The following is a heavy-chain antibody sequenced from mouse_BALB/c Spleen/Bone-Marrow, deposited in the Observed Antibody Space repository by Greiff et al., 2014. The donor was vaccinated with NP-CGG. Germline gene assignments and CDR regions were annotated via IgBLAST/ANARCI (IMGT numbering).Heavy chain of an antibody. Sequence: QVQLKESGAELVRPGSSVKISCKASGYAFSSYWLNWVKQRPGQGLEWIGQIYPGDDDTNYNGKFKGKATLTADKSSSTAYVQLSSLTSEDSAVYFCTRRYYDYDVRYFDYWGQGTTLTVSS. J-gene: IGHJ2*01. CDR3: TRRYYDYDVRYFDY. CDR1: GYAFSSYW. V-gene: IGHV1-80*01. D-gene: IGHD2-4*01. CDR2: IYPGDDDT.